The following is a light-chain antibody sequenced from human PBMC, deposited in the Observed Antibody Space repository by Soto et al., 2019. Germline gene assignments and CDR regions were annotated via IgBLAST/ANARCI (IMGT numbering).Light chain of an antibody. CDR1: SSDVGKYNF. CDR2: DVH. Sequence: QSVLTQPRSVSGSPGHSVAISCTGTSSDVGKYNFVSWYQQHPGTAPKLIIYDVHRRPSGVPDRFSGSKSGNTASLTISGLQAEDEADYYCCSYTVSGTYVFGTGTKATVL. J-gene: IGLJ1*01. CDR3: CSYTVSGTYV. V-gene: IGLV2-11*01.